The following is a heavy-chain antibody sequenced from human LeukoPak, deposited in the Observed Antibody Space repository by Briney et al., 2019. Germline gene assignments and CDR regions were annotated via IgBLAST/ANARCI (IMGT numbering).Heavy chain of an antibody. Sequence: GGSLRLSCAASGFTFSSYEMNWVRQAPGEGLEWVSYISGSGSTIYYADSVKGRFTISRDNAKNSLYLQMNSLRAEDTPVYFSARRQSGYPDYWGQGTLVTVSS. V-gene: IGHV3-48*03. CDR1: GFTFSSYE. CDR3: ARRQSGYPDY. J-gene: IGHJ4*02. D-gene: IGHD3-3*01. CDR2: ISGSGSTI.